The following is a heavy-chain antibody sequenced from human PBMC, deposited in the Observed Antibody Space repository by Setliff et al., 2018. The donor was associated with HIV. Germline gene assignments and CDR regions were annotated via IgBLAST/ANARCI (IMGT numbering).Heavy chain of an antibody. D-gene: IGHD6-13*01. J-gene: IGHJ4*01. CDR2: LYVSGDT. V-gene: IGHV4-4*07. Sequence: PSETLSLTCYVTDDPISSYYWSWVRQPAGKGLEWIGRLYVSGDTNYNPSLKSRVTMSLDTSKKHFSLKLKSVTAADTAVYFCARDEGRATGSWWDQSASWYLDYWGHGILVTVSS. CDR3: ARDEGRATGSWWDQSASWYLDY. CDR1: DDPISSYY.